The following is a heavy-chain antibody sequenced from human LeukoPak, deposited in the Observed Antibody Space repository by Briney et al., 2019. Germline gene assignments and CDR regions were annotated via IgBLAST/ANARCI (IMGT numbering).Heavy chain of an antibody. CDR2: ISYDGSNK. CDR1: GFTFSSYG. D-gene: IGHD6-13*01. CDR3: ARAGIAAAGTSHDY. Sequence: GGSLRLSCAASGFTFSSYGMHWVRQAPGKGLEWVAVISYDGSNKYYADSVKGRFTISRDNSKNTQYLQMNSLRAEDTAVYYCARAGIAAAGTSHDYWGQGTLVTVSS. J-gene: IGHJ4*02. V-gene: IGHV3-30*03.